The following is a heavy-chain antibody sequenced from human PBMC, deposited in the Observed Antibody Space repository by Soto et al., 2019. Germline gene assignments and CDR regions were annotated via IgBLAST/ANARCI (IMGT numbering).Heavy chain of an antibody. Sequence: QVQLQQWGAGLLKPSETLSLTCAVYGGSFSGYYWSWIRQPPGKGLEWIGEINHSGSTNYNPSLKSRVTISVDTSKNQFSLKLSSVTAADTAGYYCARAPPPGRPRNWFDPWGQGTLVTVSS. CDR1: GGSFSGYY. CDR3: ARAPPPGRPRNWFDP. J-gene: IGHJ5*02. CDR2: INHSGST. D-gene: IGHD6-6*01. V-gene: IGHV4-34*01.